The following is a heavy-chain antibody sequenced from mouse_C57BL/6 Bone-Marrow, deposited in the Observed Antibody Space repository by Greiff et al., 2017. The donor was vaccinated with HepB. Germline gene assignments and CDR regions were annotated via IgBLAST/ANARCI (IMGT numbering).Heavy chain of an antibody. Sequence: EVQGVESGGGLVQPGGSLKLSCAASGFTFSDYGMAWVRQAPRKGPEWVAFISNLAYSIYYADTVTGRFTISRENAENTLYLEMSSLRSEDTAMYYCAREDYGRFDYWGQGTTLTVSS. D-gene: IGHD1-1*01. V-gene: IGHV5-15*01. CDR3: AREDYGRFDY. CDR2: ISNLAYSI. J-gene: IGHJ2*01. CDR1: GFTFSDYG.